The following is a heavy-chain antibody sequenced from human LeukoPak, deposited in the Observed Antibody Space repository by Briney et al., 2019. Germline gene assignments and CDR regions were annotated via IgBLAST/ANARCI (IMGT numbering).Heavy chain of an antibody. Sequence: PSETLSLTCTVSDDSITMYYWTWIRQPPGKGLEWIGYVDHTGSTKFNPSLNGRVSISRDTFNNFFSLRLRSVTAADTAVYFCARAYHSSWYLNWFDPWGQGTLVTVSS. CDR2: VDHTGST. D-gene: IGHD6-13*01. V-gene: IGHV4-59*01. CDR3: ARAYHSSWYLNWFDP. CDR1: DDSITMYY. J-gene: IGHJ5*02.